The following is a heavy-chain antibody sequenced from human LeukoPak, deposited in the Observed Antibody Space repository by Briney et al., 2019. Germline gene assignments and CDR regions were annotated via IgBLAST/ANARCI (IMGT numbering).Heavy chain of an antibody. J-gene: IGHJ4*02. V-gene: IGHV3-23*01. CDR3: AKDLALVVAATGSFDY. CDR1: GFTFSSYA. D-gene: IGHD2-15*01. Sequence: GGSLRLSCAASGFTFSSYAMSWVRQAPGKGLEWVSAISGSGGSTYYADSVKGRFTISRDNSKNTLYLQMNSLRAEDTAVYYCAKDLALVVAATGSFDYWGQGTLVAVSS. CDR2: ISGSGGST.